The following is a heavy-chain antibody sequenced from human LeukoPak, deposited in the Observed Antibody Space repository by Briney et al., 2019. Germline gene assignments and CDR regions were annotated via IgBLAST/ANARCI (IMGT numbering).Heavy chain of an antibody. CDR3: ARDHGYIFDL. D-gene: IGHD5-24*01. Sequence: GGSLRLSCTASGFTFSAHWMHWLRLAPGKGLEWVSRVTGDGTGTIYADSVKGRFTISRDNAKNTLYLQMNSLQTEDTAVYYCARDHGYIFDLWVHGTLVTVSS. CDR2: VTGDGTGT. J-gene: IGHJ4*01. V-gene: IGHV3-74*01. CDR1: GFTFSAHW.